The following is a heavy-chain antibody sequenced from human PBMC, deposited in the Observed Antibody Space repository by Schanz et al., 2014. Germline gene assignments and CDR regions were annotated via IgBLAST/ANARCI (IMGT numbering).Heavy chain of an antibody. V-gene: IGHV3-7*01. CDR3: ARVLGKGYCSSTSCHSIRPYYYYGMDV. CDR2: INQDGSQK. CDR1: EFILSSYW. D-gene: IGHD2-2*01. Sequence: EVQLVESGGGLVQPGGSLRLSCAASEFILSSYWMTWARQAPGKGLEWVANINQDGSQKYYVGSVKGRFTISRDNAKNSLYLQMNSLRDEDTAVYYCARVLGKGYCSSTSCHSIRPYYYYGMDVWGQGTTVTVSS. J-gene: IGHJ6*02.